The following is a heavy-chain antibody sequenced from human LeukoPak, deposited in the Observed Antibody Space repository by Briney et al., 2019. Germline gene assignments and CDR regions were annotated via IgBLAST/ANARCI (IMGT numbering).Heavy chain of an antibody. CDR1: GFTFSSYE. CDR2: ISSSGSTI. V-gene: IGHV3-48*03. D-gene: IGHD6-19*01. J-gene: IGHJ6*03. CDR3: ARGPYSSGIGWEDYYYYMDV. Sequence: GGSLRLSCAASGFTFSSYEMNWVRQAPGKGLDWVSYISSSGSTIYYADSVKGRFTISRDNAKNSLYLQMNSLRAEDTAVYYYARGPYSSGIGWEDYYYYMDVWGKGTTVTVSS.